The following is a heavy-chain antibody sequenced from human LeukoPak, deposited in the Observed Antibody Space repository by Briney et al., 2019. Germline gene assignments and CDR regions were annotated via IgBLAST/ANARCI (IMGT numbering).Heavy chain of an antibody. V-gene: IGHV3-33*01. J-gene: IGHJ4*02. D-gene: IGHD3-22*01. Sequence: GGSLGLSCAASGFTFSSYGMHWVRQAPGKGLEWVAVIWYDGTNKYYADSVKGRFTISRDNSKNTLFLQMNSLRAEDTAVYYCARAAYGSSGYLTLWGQGTLVTVSS. CDR1: GFTFSSYG. CDR2: IWYDGTNK. CDR3: ARAAYGSSGYLTL.